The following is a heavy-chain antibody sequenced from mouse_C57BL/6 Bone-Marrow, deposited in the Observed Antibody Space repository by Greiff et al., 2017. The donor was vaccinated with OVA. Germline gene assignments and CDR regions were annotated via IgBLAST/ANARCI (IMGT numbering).Heavy chain of an antibody. Sequence: QVQLQQPGAELVRPWSSVKLSCKASGYTFTSYWMHWVKQRPIQGLEWIGNIDPSDSETHYNQKFKDKATLTVDKSPSTAYLQLSSLTSEDSAVYYCAVVTTRRNSMDYWGQGTSVTVSS. CDR2: IDPSDSET. D-gene: IGHD2-2*01. CDR1: GYTFTSYW. CDR3: AVVTTRRNSMDY. J-gene: IGHJ4*01. V-gene: IGHV1-52*01.